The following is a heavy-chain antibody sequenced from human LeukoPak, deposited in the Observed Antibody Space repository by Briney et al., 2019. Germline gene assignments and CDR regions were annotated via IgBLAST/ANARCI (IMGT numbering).Heavy chain of an antibody. V-gene: IGHV1-69*13. D-gene: IGHD3-10*01. CDR3: AREEGGSLLWFGELSIYHHDYYYGMDV. Sequence: SVKVSCKASGGTFSSYAISWVRQAPGQGLEWMGGIIPIFGTANYAQKFQGRVTITADESTSTAYMELSSLRSEDTAVYYCAREEGGSLLWFGELSIYHHDYYYGMDVWGQGTTVTVSS. J-gene: IGHJ6*02. CDR2: IIPIFGTA. CDR1: GGTFSSYA.